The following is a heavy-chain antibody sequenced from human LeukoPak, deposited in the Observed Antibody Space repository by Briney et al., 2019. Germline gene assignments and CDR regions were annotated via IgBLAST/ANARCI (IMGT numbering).Heavy chain of an antibody. CDR3: ARTLAFFDIVSTTYYFDY. CDR2: IYYSGST. CDR1: GGSISSYY. Sequence: PSETLSLTCTVSGGSISSYYWSWIRQPPGKGLEWIGYIYYSGSTNYNPSLKSRVTISVDTSKSQFSLKLSSVTAADTAVYYCARTLAFFDIVSTTYYFDYWGQGTPVTVSS. D-gene: IGHD5/OR15-5a*01. J-gene: IGHJ4*02. V-gene: IGHV4-59*01.